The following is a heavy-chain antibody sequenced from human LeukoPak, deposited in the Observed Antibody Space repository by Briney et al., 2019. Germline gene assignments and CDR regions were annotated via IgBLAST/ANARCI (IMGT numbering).Heavy chain of an antibody. V-gene: IGHV3-15*07. CDR3: STTYYYDSSEGY. CDR1: GLSFSNAW. D-gene: IGHD3-22*01. Sequence: GGSLRLSCATSGLSFSNAWMNWVRQAPGKGLEWVGRIRSNSDGGTIDYAASVKDRFTLSRDDSKNTLYLQMNSLKTEDTAVYYCSTTYYYDSSEGYWGQGTLVTVSS. J-gene: IGHJ4*02. CDR2: IRSNSDGGTI.